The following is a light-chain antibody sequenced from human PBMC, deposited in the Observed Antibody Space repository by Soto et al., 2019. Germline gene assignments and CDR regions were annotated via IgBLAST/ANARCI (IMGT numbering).Light chain of an antibody. CDR2: DVS. CDR1: RSLSSTS. V-gene: IGKV3-20*01. CDR3: QQYGSSPRT. J-gene: IGKJ1*01. Sequence: EIVLTQSPGTLSLSPGERAALSCRASRSLSSTSLAWYQQRPGQAPRLLIYDVSSRATGIPDRFSGSGSGTDFTVTINRLEPDDFAVYYCQQYGSSPRTFGQGTKVEIK.